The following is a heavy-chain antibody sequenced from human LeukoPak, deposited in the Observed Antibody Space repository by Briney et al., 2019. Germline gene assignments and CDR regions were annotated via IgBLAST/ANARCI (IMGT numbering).Heavy chain of an antibody. CDR3: ARDRYCSGGSCYFGHYYYYMDV. CDR2: LNSDGSST. CDR1: GFTFSNYW. Sequence: GGSLRLSCAASGFTFSNYWMHWVRQAPGKGLVWVSRLNSDGSSTNYADSVKGRFTISRDNAKNTLYLQMNSLRAEDTAVYYCARDRYCSGGSCYFGHYYYYMDVWGKGTTVTVSS. D-gene: IGHD2-15*01. J-gene: IGHJ6*03. V-gene: IGHV3-74*01.